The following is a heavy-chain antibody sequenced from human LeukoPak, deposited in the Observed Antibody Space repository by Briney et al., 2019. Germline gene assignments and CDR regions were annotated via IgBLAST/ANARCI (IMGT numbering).Heavy chain of an antibody. J-gene: IGHJ4*02. CDR1: GFTFTNAW. V-gene: IGHV3-15*01. CDR2: ILSKTDGGST. D-gene: IGHD6-19*01. Sequence: GGSLRLSCAASGFTFTNAWMSWVRQAPGKGLEWVGRILSKTDGGSTDYGAPVKGRFTISRDDSKNTLYLQMSSLTTEGTAVYYCTTYRKAVAGLVDYWGQGTLVTVSS. CDR3: TTYRKAVAGLVDY.